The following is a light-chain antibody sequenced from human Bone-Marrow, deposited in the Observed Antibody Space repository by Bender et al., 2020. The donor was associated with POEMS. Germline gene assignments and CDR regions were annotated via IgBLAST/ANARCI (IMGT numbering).Light chain of an antibody. CDR2: QDS. CDR1: KLETRY. J-gene: IGLJ2*01. CDR3: QAWDSSAPVV. Sequence: YEVTQPPSVSVSPGQTATITCSGDKLETRYASWYQQKPGQTPLLVIYQDSRRPSGISERFSGSNSGNTATLTIRGTQPMDEADYYCQAWDSSAPVVFGGGTKLTVL. V-gene: IGLV3-1*01.